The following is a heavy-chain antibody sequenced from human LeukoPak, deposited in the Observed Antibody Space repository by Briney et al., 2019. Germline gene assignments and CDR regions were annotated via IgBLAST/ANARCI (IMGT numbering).Heavy chain of an antibody. CDR1: GYTFTSYG. CDR3: VREGGSAIYFDY. CDR2: ISAYNGNT. Sequence: ASVKVSCKASGYTFTSYGISWVRQAPGQGLEWMGWISAYNGNTNYAQKLQGRVTMTTDTSTSTACMELRSLRSDDTAVYYCVREGGSAIYFDYWGQGTLVTVSS. V-gene: IGHV1-18*01. D-gene: IGHD3-10*01. J-gene: IGHJ4*02.